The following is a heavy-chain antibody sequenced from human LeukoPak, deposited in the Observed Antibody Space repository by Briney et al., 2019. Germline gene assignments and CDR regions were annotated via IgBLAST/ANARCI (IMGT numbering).Heavy chain of an antibody. CDR3: ARAGVVPAAG. CDR2: LSGSGAST. Sequence: GGSLRLSCAASGFTFSRYAMSWVRQTPGKGLEWVSALSGSGASTYYADSVKGRFTISRDNSKNTLYLQMNSLRAEDTAVYYCARAGVVPAAGWGQGTLVTVSS. V-gene: IGHV3-23*01. D-gene: IGHD2-2*01. J-gene: IGHJ4*02. CDR1: GFTFSRYA.